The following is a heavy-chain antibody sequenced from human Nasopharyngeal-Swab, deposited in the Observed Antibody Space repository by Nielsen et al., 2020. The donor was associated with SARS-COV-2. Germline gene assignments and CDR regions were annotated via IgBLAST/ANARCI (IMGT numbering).Heavy chain of an antibody. J-gene: IGHJ4*02. V-gene: IGHV3-23*01. CDR3: ARSIAVAADY. CDR2: ISGSGGST. D-gene: IGHD6-19*01. CDR1: GFTFSSYA. Sequence: GESLKISCAASGFTFSSYAMSWVRQAPGKGLEWVSAISGSGGSTYYADSVKGRFTISRDNAKNSLYLQMNSLRAEDTAVYYCARSIAVAADYWGQGTLVTVSS.